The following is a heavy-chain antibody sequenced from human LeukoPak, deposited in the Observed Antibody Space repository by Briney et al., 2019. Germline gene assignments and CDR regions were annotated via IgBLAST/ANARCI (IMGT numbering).Heavy chain of an antibody. V-gene: IGHV3-30*04. CDR2: ISYDGSNK. Sequence: GRSLRLSCAASGFTFSSYAMHWVRQAPGKGLEWVAVISYDGSNKYYADSVKGRFTISRENSKNTLYLQMNSLRAEDTAVYYCARDREDCSSTSCYDPAFDIWGQGTMVTVSS. CDR3: ARDREDCSSTSCYDPAFDI. D-gene: IGHD2-2*01. J-gene: IGHJ3*02. CDR1: GFTFSSYA.